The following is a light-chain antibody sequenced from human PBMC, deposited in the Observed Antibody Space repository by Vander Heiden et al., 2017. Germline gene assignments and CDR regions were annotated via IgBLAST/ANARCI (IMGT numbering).Light chain of an antibody. CDR2: GAS. V-gene: IGKV3-15*01. Sequence: EIVMTQSPATLSVSPGERATLSCRASQSVSSNLAWYQQKPGQAPRRLIYGASTRATAIPARCSGSGSGTEFTLTISSLQSEDFAVNYCQQYNNWPPWTFGQGTKVEIK. J-gene: IGKJ1*01. CDR3: QQYNNWPPWT. CDR1: QSVSSN.